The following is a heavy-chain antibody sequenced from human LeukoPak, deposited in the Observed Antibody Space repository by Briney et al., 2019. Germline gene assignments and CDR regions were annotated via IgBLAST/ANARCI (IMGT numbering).Heavy chain of an antibody. J-gene: IGHJ4*02. V-gene: IGHV4-59*12. CDR1: GGSISGYY. Sequence: SETLSLTCTVFGGSISGYYGSWIRQPPGKGLEWIGYIYYSGSTNYNPSLKSRVTLSIDKSKNQFSLNLNSVTAADTAVYYCARARRDSGYYKVDYWGQGTLVTVSS. D-gene: IGHD3-3*01. CDR3: ARARRDSGYYKVDY. CDR2: IYYSGST.